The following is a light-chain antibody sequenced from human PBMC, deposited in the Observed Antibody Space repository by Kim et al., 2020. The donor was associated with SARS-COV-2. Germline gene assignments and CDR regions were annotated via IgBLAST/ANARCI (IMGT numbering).Light chain of an antibody. CDR3: SSYAGSNNFVV. V-gene: IGLV2-8*01. CDR2: EVS. CDR1: SSDVGGYNY. Sequence: QSVTISCTGTSSDVGGYNYVSWYQQHPGKAPKLMIYEVSKRPSGVPDRFSGSKSGNTAFLTVSGLQAEDEADYYCSSYAGSNNFVVFGGGTQLTVL. J-gene: IGLJ2*01.